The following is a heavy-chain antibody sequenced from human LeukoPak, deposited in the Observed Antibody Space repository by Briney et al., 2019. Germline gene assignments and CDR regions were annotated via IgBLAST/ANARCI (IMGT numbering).Heavy chain of an antibody. CDR1: GFTFSSYA. CDR2: ISGSGGST. J-gene: IGHJ3*02. Sequence: GGSLRLSCAASGFTFSSYAMSWVRQAPGKGLEWVSAISGSGGSTYHADSVKGRFTISRDNSKNTLYLQMNSLRAEDTAVYYCAKVRDDSDAFDIWGQGTMVTVSS. V-gene: IGHV3-23*01. CDR3: AKVRDDSDAFDI. D-gene: IGHD1-1*01.